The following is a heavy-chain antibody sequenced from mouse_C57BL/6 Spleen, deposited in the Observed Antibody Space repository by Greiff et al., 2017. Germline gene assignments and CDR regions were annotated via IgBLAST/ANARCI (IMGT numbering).Heavy chain of an antibody. CDR3: TRLRENFDY. J-gene: IGHJ2*01. Sequence: QVQLQQSGPELVKPGASVKISCKASGYAFGSSWMNWVKQRPGKGLEWIGRIYPGDGDTNYNGKFKGKATLTADKSSSTAYMQLSSLTSEDSAVYFCTRLRENFDYWGQGTTLTVSS. CDR2: IYPGDGDT. V-gene: IGHV1-82*01. CDR1: GYAFGSSW.